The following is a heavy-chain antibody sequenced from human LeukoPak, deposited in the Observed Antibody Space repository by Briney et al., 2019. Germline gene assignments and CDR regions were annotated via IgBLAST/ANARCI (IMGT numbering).Heavy chain of an antibody. CDR1: GGSISSYY. D-gene: IGHD3-22*01. CDR2: IYYSGST. CDR3: ATKNENYYDSSGYYSYCFDY. V-gene: IGHV4-59*12. J-gene: IGHJ4*02. Sequence: SETLSLTCTVSGGSISSYYWSWIRQPPGKGLEWIGYIYYSGSTYYNPSLKSRVTISVDTSKNQFSLKLSSVTAADTAVYYCATKNENYYDSSGYYSYCFDYWGQGTLVTVSS.